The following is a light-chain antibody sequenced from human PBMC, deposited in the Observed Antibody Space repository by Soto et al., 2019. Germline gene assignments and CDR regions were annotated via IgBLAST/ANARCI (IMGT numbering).Light chain of an antibody. Sequence: QSALTQPASVSGSPGESITFSCTGTSSDVGSGYNYVSWYQQHPGKAPKLMIYEVTNRPSGVSNRFSGSKSGNTASLTISGLQAEDEADYYCSSYTTSSTTVFGGGTKVTVL. CDR3: SSYTTSSTTV. V-gene: IGLV2-14*01. CDR2: EVT. J-gene: IGLJ3*02. CDR1: SSDVGSGYNY.